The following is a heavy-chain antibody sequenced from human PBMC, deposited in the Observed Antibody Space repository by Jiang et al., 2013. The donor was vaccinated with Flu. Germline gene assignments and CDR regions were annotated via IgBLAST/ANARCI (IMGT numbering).Heavy chain of an antibody. Sequence: GSGLVKPSQTLSLTCTVSGGSISNGGYYWGWIRQPPGKGLEWIGTIYYSGTSGPIYYNPSLKRRVSISIDTSKNQFSLRLTSVTAADTAVYYCGNGYYSRFDYWGQGALVTVSS. D-gene: IGHD3-22*01. CDR2: IYYSGTSGPI. V-gene: IGHV4-39*01. J-gene: IGHJ4*02. CDR3: GNGYYSRFDY. CDR1: GGSISNGGYY.